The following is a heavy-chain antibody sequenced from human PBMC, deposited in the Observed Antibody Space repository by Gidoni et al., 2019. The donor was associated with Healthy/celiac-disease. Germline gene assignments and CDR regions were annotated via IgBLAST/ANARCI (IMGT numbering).Heavy chain of an antibody. CDR1: GFSLRTSGVG. CDR2: IYWDDDK. CDR3: AHKVRSGRPRYDAFDI. V-gene: IGHV2-5*02. D-gene: IGHD3-10*01. J-gene: IGHJ3*02. Sequence: QITLKESGPTLVNPTQTLTLTCTFSGFSLRTSGVGVGWIRQPPGKALEWLALIYWDDDKRYSPSLKSRLTITKDTSKNQVVLTMTNMDPVDTATYYCAHKVRSGRPRYDAFDIWGQGTMVTVSS.